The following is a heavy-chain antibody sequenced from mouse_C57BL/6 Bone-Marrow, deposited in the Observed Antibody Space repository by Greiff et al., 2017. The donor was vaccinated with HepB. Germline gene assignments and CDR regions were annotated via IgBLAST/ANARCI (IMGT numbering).Heavy chain of an antibody. Sequence: EVKVVESGPGMVKPSQSLSLTCTVTGYSITSGYDWHWIRHFPGNKLEWMGYISYSGSTNYNPSLKSRISITHDTSKNHFFLKLNSVTTEDTATYYCARGDGYYWFAYWGQGTLVTVSA. CDR2: ISYSGST. D-gene: IGHD2-3*01. V-gene: IGHV3-1*01. CDR3: ARGDGYYWFAY. J-gene: IGHJ3*01. CDR1: GYSITSGYD.